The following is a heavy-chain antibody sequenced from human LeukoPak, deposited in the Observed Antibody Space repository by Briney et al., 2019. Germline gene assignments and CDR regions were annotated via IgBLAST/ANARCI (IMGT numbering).Heavy chain of an antibody. CDR3: VRDSSGDSSGRPSLDY. CDR1: GFTFSYYG. Sequence: PGGSLRLSCAASGFTFSYYGMHWVRQAPGKGLEWVANIWYDGGSKYYADSVKGRFTISRDNSKNTLNLQMNSLRADDTAVYSCVRDSSGDSSGRPSLDYWGQGTLVTVSS. J-gene: IGHJ4*02. D-gene: IGHD3-10*01. CDR2: IWYDGGSK. V-gene: IGHV3-33*01.